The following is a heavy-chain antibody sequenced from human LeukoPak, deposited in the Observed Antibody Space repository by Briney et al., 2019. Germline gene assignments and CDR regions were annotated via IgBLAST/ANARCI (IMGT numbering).Heavy chain of an antibody. CDR3: AKDTSYCSSTSCYTPYYFDY. J-gene: IGHJ4*02. Sequence: GGSLRLSCAASGFTFSSYGMHWVRQAPGKGLEWVAFIRYDGSNKYYADSVKGRFTISRDNSKNTLYLQMNSLRAEDTAVYYCAKDTSYCSSTSCYTPYYFDYWGQGTLVTVSS. V-gene: IGHV3-30*02. D-gene: IGHD2-2*02. CDR2: IRYDGSNK. CDR1: GFTFSSYG.